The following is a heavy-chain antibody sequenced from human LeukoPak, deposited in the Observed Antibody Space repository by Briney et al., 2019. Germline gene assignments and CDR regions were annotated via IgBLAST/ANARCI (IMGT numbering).Heavy chain of an antibody. Sequence: ASVKVSCKASGYTFTSYDINWVRQATGQGLEWMGWMNPNSGNTGYAQKFQGRVTITRNTSISTAYMELSSLRSEDTAVYYCARVKAWDGYNPYYFDYLGQRTLVTVSS. J-gene: IGHJ4*02. CDR1: GYTFTSYD. V-gene: IGHV1-8*03. CDR2: MNPNSGNT. CDR3: ARVKAWDGYNPYYFDY. D-gene: IGHD5-24*01.